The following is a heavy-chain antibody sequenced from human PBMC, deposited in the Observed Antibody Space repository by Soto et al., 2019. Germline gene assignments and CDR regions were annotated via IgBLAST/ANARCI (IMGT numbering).Heavy chain of an antibody. D-gene: IGHD6-6*01. CDR2: FDPEDGET. CDR3: APLGRSSSGDGMDV. Sequence: ASVKVSCKVSGYTLTELSMHWVRQAPGKGLEWMGGFDPEDGETIYAQKFQGRVTMTEDTSTDTAYMELSSLRSEDTAVYYCAPLGRSSSGDGMDVWGQGTTVTVSS. CDR1: GYTLTELS. V-gene: IGHV1-24*01. J-gene: IGHJ6*02.